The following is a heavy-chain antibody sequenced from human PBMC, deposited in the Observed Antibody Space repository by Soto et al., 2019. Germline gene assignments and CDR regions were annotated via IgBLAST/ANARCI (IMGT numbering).Heavy chain of an antibody. V-gene: IGHV1-69*12. J-gene: IGHJ5*02. CDR2: IVPMFGTA. Sequence: QVQLVQSGAEVKEPGSSVNVSCKTSGGTFGNTAVNWVRQAPGQGLEWIGGIVPMFGTANYAQKFRGRVTITADESTSTAYMELSSLRSDDTAVYYCARDGDPGYSFGSGPLGGGRFDPWGQGTRVTVSS. CDR3: ARDGDPGYSFGSGPLGGGRFDP. CDR1: GGTFGNTA. D-gene: IGHD3-3*01.